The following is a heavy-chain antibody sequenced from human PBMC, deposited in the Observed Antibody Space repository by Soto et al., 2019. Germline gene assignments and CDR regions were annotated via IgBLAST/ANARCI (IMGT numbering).Heavy chain of an antibody. Sequence: QVQLQESGPGLVKPSETLSLTCTVSGGSISSYYWSWIRQPPGKGLEWIGYIYYSGSTNYNPSLKSRVTISVDTSKNQCSLKLSSVTAADTAVYYCARGAGIAAAGYYYYGMDVWGQGTTVTVSS. J-gene: IGHJ6*02. CDR1: GGSISSYY. CDR3: ARGAGIAAAGYYYYGMDV. D-gene: IGHD6-13*01. V-gene: IGHV4-59*08. CDR2: IYYSGST.